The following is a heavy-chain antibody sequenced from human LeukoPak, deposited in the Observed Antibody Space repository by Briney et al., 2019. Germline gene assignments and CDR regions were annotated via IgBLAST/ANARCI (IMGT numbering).Heavy chain of an antibody. CDR1: GGSISSSNW. D-gene: IGHD1-26*01. CDR3: ARGVVGAVAFDY. Sequence: PSGTLSLTCAVSGGSISSSNWWTWVRQPPGKGLEWIGSIYHSGSTYYNQSLKSRVTISVDTSKNQFSLKLSSVTAADTAVYYCARGVVGAVAFDYWGQGTLVTVSS. V-gene: IGHV4-4*02. CDR2: IYHSGST. J-gene: IGHJ4*02.